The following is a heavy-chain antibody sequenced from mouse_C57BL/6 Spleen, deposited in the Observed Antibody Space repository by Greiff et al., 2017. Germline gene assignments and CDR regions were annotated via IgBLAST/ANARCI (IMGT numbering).Heavy chain of an antibody. CDR2: INYDGSST. CDR3: ARGGGNYAYYFDY. V-gene: IGHV5-16*01. D-gene: IGHD2-1*01. J-gene: IGHJ2*01. CDR1: GFTFSDYY. Sequence: DVQLVESEGGLVQPGSSMKLSCTASGFTFSDYYMAWVRQVPEKGLEWVANINYDGSSTYYLDSLKSRFIISRDNAKNILYLQMSSLKSEDTATYYCARGGGNYAYYFDYWGQGTTLTVSS.